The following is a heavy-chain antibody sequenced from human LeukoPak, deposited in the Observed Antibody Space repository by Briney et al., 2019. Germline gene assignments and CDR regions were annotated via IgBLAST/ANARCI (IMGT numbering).Heavy chain of an antibody. Sequence: SLRLSCAASGFTFDDYAMHWVRQAPGKGLGWVSGISWYSGSIGYADSVKGRFTISRDNAKNSLYLQMNSLRAEDMGLYYCAKADSSSWQRDAFDIWGQGTMFTVSS. CDR2: ISWYSGSI. J-gene: IGHJ3*02. V-gene: IGHV3-9*03. D-gene: IGHD6-13*01. CDR3: AKADSSSWQRDAFDI. CDR1: GFTFDDYA.